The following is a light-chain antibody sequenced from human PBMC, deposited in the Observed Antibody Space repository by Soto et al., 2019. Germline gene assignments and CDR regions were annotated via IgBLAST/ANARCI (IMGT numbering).Light chain of an antibody. J-gene: IGKJ1*01. CDR1: QSISSW. Sequence: DIQMTQSPSTLSASVGDRVTIICRASQSISSWLAWYQQKPGKAPKLLIYKASTLQSGVPSRFSGSGSGTEFTLAISSLQPDDSATYYCQQYNDNWTFGQGTKV. CDR3: QQYNDNWT. CDR2: KAS. V-gene: IGKV1-5*03.